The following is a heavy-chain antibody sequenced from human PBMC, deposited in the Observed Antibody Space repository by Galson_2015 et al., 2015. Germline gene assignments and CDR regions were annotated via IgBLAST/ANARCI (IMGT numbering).Heavy chain of an antibody. CDR3: ARSSFHAFDI. D-gene: IGHD1-26*01. V-gene: IGHV3-53*01. Sequence: SLRLSCAASGFTVSSNYMSWVRQAPGKGLEWVSVIYSGGSTYYADSVKGRFTISRDNSKNTLYLQMNSLRAEDTAVYCCARSSFHAFDIWGQGTMVTVSS. CDR2: IYSGGST. J-gene: IGHJ3*02. CDR1: GFTVSSNY.